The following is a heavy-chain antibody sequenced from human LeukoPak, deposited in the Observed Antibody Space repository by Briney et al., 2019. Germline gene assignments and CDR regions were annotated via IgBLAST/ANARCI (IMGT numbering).Heavy chain of an antibody. V-gene: IGHV1-8*01. CDR3: ARVTFVQAIVVVPAVITYDMDV. CDR2: MNPNSGNT. J-gene: IGHJ6*02. CDR1: GYTFTSYD. Sequence: ASVKVSCKASGYTFTSYDINWVRQATGQGLEWMGWMNPNSGNTGYAQKFQGRVTMTRNTSISTAYMELSSLRSEDTAVYYCARVTFVQAIVVVPAVITYDMDVWGQGTTVTVSS. D-gene: IGHD2-2*01.